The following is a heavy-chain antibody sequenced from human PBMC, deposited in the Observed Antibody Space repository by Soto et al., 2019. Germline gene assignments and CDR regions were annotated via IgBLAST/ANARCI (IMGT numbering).Heavy chain of an antibody. J-gene: IGHJ1*01. CDR3: AKDSPRTEELVAGTPAEYFQH. D-gene: IGHD6-19*01. V-gene: IGHV3-30*18. CDR1: GFTFSSYG. Sequence: QVQLVESGGGVVQPGRSLRLSCAASGFTFSSYGMHWVRQAPGKGLEWVAVISYDGSNKYYADSVKGRFTISRDNSKNTLYLQMNSLRAEDTAVYYCAKDSPRTEELVAGTPAEYFQHWGQGTLVTVSS. CDR2: ISYDGSNK.